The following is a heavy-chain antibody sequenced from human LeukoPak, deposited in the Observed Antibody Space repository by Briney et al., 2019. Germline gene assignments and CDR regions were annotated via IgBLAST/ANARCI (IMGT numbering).Heavy chain of an antibody. Sequence: ASVKVSCKASGYTFTSYGISWVRQAPGQGLEWMGWISAYNGNTNYAQKLQGRVTMTTDTSTSTAYMELRSLRSDDTAVYYCASSLFGESAFDIWGQGTMVTVSS. J-gene: IGHJ3*02. CDR2: ISAYNGNT. CDR3: ASSLFGESAFDI. CDR1: GYTFTSYG. V-gene: IGHV1-18*01. D-gene: IGHD3-10*02.